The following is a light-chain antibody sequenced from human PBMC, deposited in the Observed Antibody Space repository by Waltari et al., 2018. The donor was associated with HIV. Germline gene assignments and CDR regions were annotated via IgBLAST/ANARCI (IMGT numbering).Light chain of an antibody. J-gene: IGLJ2*01. CDR3: CSYADTYFVL. CDR2: DVN. Sequence: QSALTQPRSVYGSPGQSVTISCTGTSSDAGGYNYVSWYQHHPNKGPKLLIYDVNKRPSGVPDRFSGSKSGNTASLTISGLQAEDEADYYCCSYADTYFVLFGGRTKLTVL. CDR1: SSDAGGYNY. V-gene: IGLV2-11*01.